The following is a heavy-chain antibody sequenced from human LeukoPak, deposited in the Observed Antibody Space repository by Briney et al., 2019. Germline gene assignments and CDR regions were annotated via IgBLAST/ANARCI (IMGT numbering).Heavy chain of an antibody. CDR2: ISYDGSNT. D-gene: IGHD2-21*02. J-gene: IGHJ6*02. CDR1: GFTFSVSG. CDR3: ARGFRMVVVTAIYYYYGLDV. Sequence: GGSLRLSCAASGFTFSVSGMHWVRQAPGKGLEWVAVISYDGSNTFYADSVKGRFTISSDTSKNTLYLQMNSLKPEDTAVYYCARGFRMVVVTAIYYYYGLDVWGQGTTVTVSS. V-gene: IGHV3-30*03.